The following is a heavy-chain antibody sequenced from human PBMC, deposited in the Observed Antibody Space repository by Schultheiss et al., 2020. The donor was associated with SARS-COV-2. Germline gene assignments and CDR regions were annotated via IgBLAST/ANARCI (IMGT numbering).Heavy chain of an antibody. J-gene: IGHJ4*02. Sequence: SETLSLTCSVSGGSISSNNNFWAWIRQPPGKGLEWIGSVSYSGTTYHNPSLESRVTISIDTSKNHFSLKLSSVTAADTAVYFCARATRVESLFSVRGGSFDFWGRGALVTVSS. CDR2: VSYSGTT. D-gene: IGHD5-24*01. CDR3: ARATRVESLFSVRGGSFDF. V-gene: IGHV4-39*07. CDR1: GGSISSNNNF.